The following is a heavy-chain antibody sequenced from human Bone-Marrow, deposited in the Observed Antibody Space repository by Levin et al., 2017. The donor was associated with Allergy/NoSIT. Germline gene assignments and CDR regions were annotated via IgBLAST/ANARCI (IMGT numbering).Heavy chain of an antibody. J-gene: IGHJ1*01. D-gene: IGHD3-3*01. V-gene: IGHV3-30*18. CDR1: GFTFSSYG. CDR2: ISYDGSNK. CDR3: AKDWRGFWSGYYTESGWYFQH. Sequence: GGSLRLSCAASGFTFSSYGMHWVRQAPGKGLEWVAVISYDGSNKYYADSVKGRFTISRDNSKNTLYLQMNSLRAEDTAVYYCAKDWRGFWSGYYTESGWYFQHWGQGTLVTVSS.